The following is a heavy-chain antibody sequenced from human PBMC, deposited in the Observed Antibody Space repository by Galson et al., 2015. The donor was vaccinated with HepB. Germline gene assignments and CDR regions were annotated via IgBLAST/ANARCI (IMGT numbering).Heavy chain of an antibody. J-gene: IGHJ4*02. CDR2: ISINSGNT. Sequence: SVKVSCKASGYIFTTNGISWVRQAPGQGLEWLGWISINSGNTNYVERLQGRVTMTRDTSTSTAYMELRRLTSDDTAVYYCARDRSLSLDYWGQGTLVTVSS. CDR1: GYIFTTNG. V-gene: IGHV1-18*04. CDR3: ARDRSLSLDY. D-gene: IGHD6-6*01.